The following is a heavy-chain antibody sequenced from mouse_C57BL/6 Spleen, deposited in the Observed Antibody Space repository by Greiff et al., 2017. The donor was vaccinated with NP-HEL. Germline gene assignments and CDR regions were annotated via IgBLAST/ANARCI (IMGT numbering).Heavy chain of an antibody. CDR1: GYTFTDYE. CDR3: TRPMVTATDWYFDV. V-gene: IGHV1-15*01. CDR2: IDPETGGT. D-gene: IGHD2-2*01. Sequence: VQLQESGAELVRPGASVTLSCKASGYTFTDYEMHWVKQTPVHGLEWIGAIDPETGGTAYNQKFKGKAILTADKSSSTAYMELRSLTSEDSAVYYCTRPMVTATDWYFDVWGTGTTVTVSS. J-gene: IGHJ1*03.